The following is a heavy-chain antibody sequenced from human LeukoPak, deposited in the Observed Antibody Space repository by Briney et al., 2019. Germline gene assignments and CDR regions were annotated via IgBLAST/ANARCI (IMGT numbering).Heavy chain of an antibody. CDR2: ISGSGGST. V-gene: IGHV3-23*01. J-gene: IGHJ3*02. CDR1: GFTFSSYG. Sequence: GGSLRLSCAASGFTFSSYGMSWVRQAPGKGLEWVSAISGSGGSTYYADSVKGRFTISRDNSKNTLYLQMNSLRAEDTAVYYCAKDRARGITMVRGVIIGPSDAFDIWGQGTMVTVSS. D-gene: IGHD3-10*01. CDR3: AKDRARGITMVRGVIIGPSDAFDI.